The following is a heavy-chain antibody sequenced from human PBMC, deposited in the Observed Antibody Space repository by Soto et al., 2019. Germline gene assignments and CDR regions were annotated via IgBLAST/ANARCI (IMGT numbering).Heavy chain of an antibody. CDR2: IGGDGAT. V-gene: IGHV3-23*01. CDR3: AKDAVPYNGKWDWLDP. D-gene: IGHD1-20*01. Sequence: EVQLLESGGALVQPGGSLRLSCAASGFTFSNYAMSWDRQAPGKGPEWVSSIGGDGATNYADSVKGRFTISRDNSKNTLYLQLNGLRVEDTAIYYCAKDAVPYNGKWDWLDPWGQGTLVTVSS. J-gene: IGHJ5*02. CDR1: GFTFSNYA.